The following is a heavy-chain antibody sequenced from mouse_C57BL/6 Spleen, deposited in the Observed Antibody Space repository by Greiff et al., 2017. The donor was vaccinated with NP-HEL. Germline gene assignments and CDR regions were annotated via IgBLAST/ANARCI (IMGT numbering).Heavy chain of an antibody. J-gene: IGHJ4*01. V-gene: IGHV1-53*01. CDR1: GYTFTSYW. CDR3: ARGDDYDWYAMDY. Sequence: QVHVKQPGTELVKPGASVKLSCKASGYTFTSYWMHWVKQRPGQGLEWIGNINPSNGGTNYNEKFKSKATLTVDKSSSTAYMQLSSLTSEDSAVYYCARGDDYDWYAMDYWGQGTSVTVSS. D-gene: IGHD2-4*01. CDR2: INPSNGGT.